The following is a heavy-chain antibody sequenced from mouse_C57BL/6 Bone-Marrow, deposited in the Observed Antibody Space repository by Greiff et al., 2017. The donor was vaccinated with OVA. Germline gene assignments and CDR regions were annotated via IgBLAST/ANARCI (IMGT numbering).Heavy chain of an antibody. CDR3: ARLLTGARRGFSY. CDR1: GYTFTSYD. D-gene: IGHD4-1*01. CDR2: IYPRDGST. J-gene: IGHJ3*01. Sequence: QVQLQQSGPELVKPGASVKLSCKASGYTFTSYDINWVKQRPGQGLEWIGWIYPRDGSTTYNEKFKGKATLTVDTSSSTAYMELHSLTSEDSAVYFCARLLTGARRGFSYWGQGTLVTVAA. V-gene: IGHV1-85*01.